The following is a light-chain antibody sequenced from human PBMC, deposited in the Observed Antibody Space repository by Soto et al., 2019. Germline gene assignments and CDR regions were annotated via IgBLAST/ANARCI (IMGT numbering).Light chain of an antibody. V-gene: IGKV4-1*01. J-gene: IGKJ5*01. CDR2: WAS. CDR3: QQYYNTPFT. Sequence: DIVMTQSPDSLAVSLGERATINCKSSQSVLYSSNNNNYLAWYQQKPGQPPKLLIYWASTRESGVPDRFSGSGSWTDFTLTISSLQAEDVAVYYCQQYYNTPFTFGQGTRLEIK. CDR1: QSVLYSSNNNNY.